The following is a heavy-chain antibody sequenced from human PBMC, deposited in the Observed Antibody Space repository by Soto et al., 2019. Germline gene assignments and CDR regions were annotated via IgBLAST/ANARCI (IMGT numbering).Heavy chain of an antibody. CDR3: ARVVSFGVRGVPHFDY. D-gene: IGHD3-10*01. CDR2: IYYSGST. CDR1: GGSISSYY. V-gene: IGHV4-59*01. J-gene: IGHJ4*02. Sequence: PSETLSLTCTVSGGSISSYYWSLIRQPQGKGLEWIGYIYYSGSTNYNPSLKSRVTISVDTSKNQFSLKLSSVTAADTAVYYCARVVSFGVRGVPHFDYWGQGTLVTVSS.